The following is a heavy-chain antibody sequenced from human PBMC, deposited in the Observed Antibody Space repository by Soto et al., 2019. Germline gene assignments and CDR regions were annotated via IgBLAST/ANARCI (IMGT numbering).Heavy chain of an antibody. D-gene: IGHD6-13*01. J-gene: IGHJ4*02. CDR1: GFTFSNYG. Sequence: QVQLVESGGGVVQPGRSLRLSCAASGFTFSNYGMHWVSQAPGKGLEWVSVIWNDGSDKYYAAAVKGRCTISRDNSKTTLYLQMNGLRTEATAVYYCATDQGIYWGQGTLVTVSS. CDR2: IWNDGSDK. CDR3: ATDQGIY. V-gene: IGHV3-33*01.